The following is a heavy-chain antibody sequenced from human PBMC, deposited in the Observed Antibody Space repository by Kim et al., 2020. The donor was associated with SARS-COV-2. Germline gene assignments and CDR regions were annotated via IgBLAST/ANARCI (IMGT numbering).Heavy chain of an antibody. J-gene: IGHJ6*02. Sequence: GGSLRLSCAASGFSFSNYYMSWIRQAPGKGLEWVSYISSSSSYTNYADSVKGRFTISRDNAKNSLYLQMNSLRAEDTAVYYCATEGATDNYYYYGMHVWGQGTTVTVSS. V-gene: IGHV3-11*06. CDR3: ATEGATDNYYYYGMHV. D-gene: IGHD1-26*01. CDR1: GFSFSNYY. CDR2: ISSSSSYT.